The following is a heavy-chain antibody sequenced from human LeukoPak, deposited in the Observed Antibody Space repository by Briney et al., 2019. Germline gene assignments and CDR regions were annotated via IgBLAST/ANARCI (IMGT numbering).Heavy chain of an antibody. CDR2: ISDSGVS. J-gene: IGHJ4*02. CDR3: ARQIRLDYYDSSGYYFDS. V-gene: IGHV4-59*08. D-gene: IGHD3-22*01. CDR1: GGSFNGYY. Sequence: SETLSLTCTASGGSFNGYYWSWIRQSPGKGLESIGFISDSGVSNTSPSLKSRVTISLDTSKKQFSLKLRSVTAADTALYYCARQIRLDYYDSSGYYFDSWGQGTLVTVSS.